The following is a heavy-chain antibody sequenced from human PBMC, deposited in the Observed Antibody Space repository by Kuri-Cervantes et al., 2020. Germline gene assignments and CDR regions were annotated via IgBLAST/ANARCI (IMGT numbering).Heavy chain of an antibody. Sequence: ASVKVSCKASGYTFTSYGISWVRQAPGQGLEWMGWISAYNGNTNYAQKLQGRVTMTTDTSTSTAYMELRSLRAEDTAVYYCAREGTDIVVVPAAFAGEGAPLGYWGQGTLVTVSS. J-gene: IGHJ4*02. V-gene: IGHV1-18*01. CDR2: ISAYNGNT. D-gene: IGHD2-2*01. CDR1: GYTFTSYG. CDR3: AREGTDIVVVPAAFAGEGAPLGY.